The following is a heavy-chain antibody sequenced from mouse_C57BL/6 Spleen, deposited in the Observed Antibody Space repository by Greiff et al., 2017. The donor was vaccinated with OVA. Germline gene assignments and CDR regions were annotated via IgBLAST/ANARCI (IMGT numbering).Heavy chain of an antibody. CDR2: ISYDGSN. CDR1: GYSITSGYY. Sequence: EVQLQQSGPGLVKPSQSLSLTCSVTGYSITSGYYWNWIRQFPGNKLEWMGYISYDGSNNYNPSLKNRISITRDTSKNQFFLKLNSVTTEDTATYYGARGSNYVDYWGQGTTLTVSS. CDR3: ARGSNYVDY. V-gene: IGHV3-6*01. D-gene: IGHD1-1*01. J-gene: IGHJ2*01.